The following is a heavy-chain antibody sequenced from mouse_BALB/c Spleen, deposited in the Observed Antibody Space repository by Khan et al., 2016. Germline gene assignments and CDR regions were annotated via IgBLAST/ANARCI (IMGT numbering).Heavy chain of an antibody. V-gene: IGHV1-9*01. J-gene: IGHJ3*01. Sequence: QVWLQQSGAELMKPGASVKISCKATGYTFSSYWIEWVKQRPGHGLEWIGEILPGSGSTNYNEKFKGKATFTADTSSNTAYMQLSSLTSEDSAVYYCARSGGNSPGWFAYWGQGTLVTVSA. D-gene: IGHD2-1*01. CDR3: ARSGGNSPGWFAY. CDR2: ILPGSGST. CDR1: GYTFSSYW.